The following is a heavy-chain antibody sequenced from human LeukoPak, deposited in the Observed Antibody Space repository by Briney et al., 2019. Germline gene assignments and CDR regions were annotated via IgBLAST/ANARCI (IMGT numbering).Heavy chain of an antibody. CDR3: AKDGGSAWTDFDY. CDR1: GFLFSNSW. Sequence: HPGGSLRLSCADSGFLFSNSWMAWVRQAPGRGLEWLANINQDGSAKTCVDSVKGRFTISRDNARNSLYLQMNSLRPEDTAVYFCAKDGGSAWTDFDYWGQGTLVTVSS. J-gene: IGHJ4*02. V-gene: IGHV3-7*01. D-gene: IGHD6-25*01. CDR2: INQDGSAK.